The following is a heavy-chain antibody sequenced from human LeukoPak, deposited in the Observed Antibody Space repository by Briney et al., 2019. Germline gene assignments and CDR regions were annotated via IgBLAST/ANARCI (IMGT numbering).Heavy chain of an antibody. V-gene: IGHV3-30-3*01. Sequence: GGSLRLSCAVAGFTFSSYAMHWVRQAPGKWLEWVAVISYEVSNKYYADSVKGRFTISRDNSNNTLYLQMNSLRAEDTAVYYCARDQGWIQLWLLLEGSSMGIDYWGQGTLVTVSS. CDR2: ISYEVSNK. CDR1: GFTFSSYA. D-gene: IGHD5-18*01. CDR3: ARDQGWIQLWLLLEGSSMGIDY. J-gene: IGHJ4*02.